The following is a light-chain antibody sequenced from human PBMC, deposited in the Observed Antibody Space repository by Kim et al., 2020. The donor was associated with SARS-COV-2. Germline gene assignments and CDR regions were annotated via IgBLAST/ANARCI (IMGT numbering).Light chain of an antibody. CDR3: QEWGSSPRCT. J-gene: IGKJ2*02. Sequence: EVVLTQSPGTLSLSPGERATLSCRASQSVSSNYLAWYQQKPGQAPSLLIFGASTRATGIPDRFSGSGSGTDFTLTITRLEPEDFAVYYCQEWGSSPRCTFGQGTKLEI. CDR1: QSVSSNY. CDR2: GAS. V-gene: IGKV3-20*01.